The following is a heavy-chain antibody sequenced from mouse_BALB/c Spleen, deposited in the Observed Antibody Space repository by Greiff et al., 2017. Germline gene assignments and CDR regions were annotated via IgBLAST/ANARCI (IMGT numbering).Heavy chain of an antibody. CDR1: GYTFTSYY. V-gene: IGHV1S16*01. CDR3: TRRLLPYYAMDY. D-gene: IGHD1-1*01. CDR2: INPSNGGT. Sequence: VQLQESGTVLARPGASVKLSCKASGYTFTSYYMYWVKQRPGQGLEWIGEINPSNGGTNFNEKFKSKAALTVDKSSSTAYMQLSSLTSEDSAVYYCTRRLLPYYAMDYWGQGTSVTVSS. J-gene: IGHJ4*01.